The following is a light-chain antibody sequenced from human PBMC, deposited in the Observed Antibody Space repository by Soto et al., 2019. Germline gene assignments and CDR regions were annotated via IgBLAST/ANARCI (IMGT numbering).Light chain of an antibody. J-gene: IGLJ3*02. CDR2: LNSDGSH. Sequence: QLVLTQSPSASASLGASVTVTCTLSSGHSSNAVAWHQQQPEKGPRYLMRLNSDGSHSKGDGIPDRFTGSSSGADRYLTISRLQSEDEADYYCQTWGTGIMVFGGGTKLTVL. CDR3: QTWGTGIMV. CDR1: SGHSSNA. V-gene: IGLV4-69*01.